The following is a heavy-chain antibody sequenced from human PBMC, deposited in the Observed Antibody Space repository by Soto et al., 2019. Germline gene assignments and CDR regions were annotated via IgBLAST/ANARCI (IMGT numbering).Heavy chain of an antibody. CDR2: MNPNSGNT. D-gene: IGHD3-3*01. Sequence: ASVKVSCKASGYTFTSYDINWVRQATGQGLEWMGWMNPNSGNTGYAQKFQGRVTMTRNTSISTAYMELSSLRSEDTAVYYCARFLEGDDYYYYYMDVWGKGTTVTVSS. V-gene: IGHV1-8*01. CDR3: ARFLEGDDYYYYYMDV. J-gene: IGHJ6*03. CDR1: GYTFTSYD.